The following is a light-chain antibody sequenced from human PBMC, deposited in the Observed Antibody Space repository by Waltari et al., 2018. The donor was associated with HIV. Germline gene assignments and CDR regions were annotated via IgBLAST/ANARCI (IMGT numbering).Light chain of an antibody. J-gene: IGLJ2*01. CDR1: RSDVGGSTY. V-gene: IGLV2-14*03. Sequence: QSALTQPASVSGSPGQSITISCTGTRSDVGGSTYVSWYQQHPGKPPKHMIYDVSNRPSGVSNRFSGSKSDNTASLTISGLQAGDEADYYCSSCTSSSTLVFGGGTKLTVL. CDR3: SSCTSSSTLV. CDR2: DVS.